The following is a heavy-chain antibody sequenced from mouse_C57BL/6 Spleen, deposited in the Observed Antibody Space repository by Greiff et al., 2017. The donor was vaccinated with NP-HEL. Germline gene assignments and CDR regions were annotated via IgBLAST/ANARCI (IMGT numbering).Heavy chain of an antibody. Sequence: VKLMESGPGLVAPSQSLSITCTVSGFSLTSYAISWVRQPPGKGLEWLGVIWTGGGTNYNSALKSRLSISKDNSKSQVFLKMNSLQTDDTARYYCARGGYSNYRNWYFDVWGTGTTVTVSS. D-gene: IGHD2-5*01. CDR1: GFSLTSYA. V-gene: IGHV2-9-1*01. J-gene: IGHJ1*03. CDR2: IWTGGGT. CDR3: ARGGYSNYRNWYFDV.